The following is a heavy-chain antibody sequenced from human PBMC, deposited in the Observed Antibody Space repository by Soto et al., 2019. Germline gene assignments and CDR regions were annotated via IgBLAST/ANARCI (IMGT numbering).Heavy chain of an antibody. Sequence: QVHLVQSGAEVRKPGASVKVSCKASGYTFTSYDINWVRQATGQGLEWMGWMNPNSGNTAYAQKFKGRVTMTRNTSISTAHMELSSLRSEDTAGYYCARERTRGFDPWGQGTLVTVSS. V-gene: IGHV1-8*01. CDR3: ARERTRGFDP. CDR2: MNPNSGNT. CDR1: GYTFTSYD. J-gene: IGHJ5*02.